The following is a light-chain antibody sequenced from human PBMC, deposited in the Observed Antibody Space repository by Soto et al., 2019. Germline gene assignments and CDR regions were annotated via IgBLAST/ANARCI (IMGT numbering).Light chain of an antibody. J-gene: IGKJ2*01. CDR2: GAS. Sequence: EIVLTQSPGTLSLSPGERATLSCRASQSVSNSYLAWYQQNPGQAPRLLIYGASSRATGIPDRFSGSGSGTDFTLTIAGLEPEDFAVYYCQQYGSSPYTFGQGTELEIK. CDR3: QQYGSSPYT. CDR1: QSVSNSY. V-gene: IGKV3-20*01.